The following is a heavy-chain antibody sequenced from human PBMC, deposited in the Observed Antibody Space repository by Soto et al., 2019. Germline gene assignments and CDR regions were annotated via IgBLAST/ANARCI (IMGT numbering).Heavy chain of an antibody. J-gene: IGHJ5*02. CDR1: GFTFSSYS. Sequence: EVQLVESGGGLVKPGGSLRLSCAASGFTFSSYSMNWVRQAPGKGLEWVSSISSSSSYIYYADSVKGRFTISRDNAKNSLYLQMNSLRAEDTAEYYCARACRSGVSNRDWFDPWGQGTLVTVSS. V-gene: IGHV3-21*01. CDR3: ARACRSGVSNRDWFDP. CDR2: ISSSSSYI. D-gene: IGHD3-10*01.